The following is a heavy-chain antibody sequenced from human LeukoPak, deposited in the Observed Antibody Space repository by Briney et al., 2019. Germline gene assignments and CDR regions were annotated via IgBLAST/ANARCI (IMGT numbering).Heavy chain of an antibody. J-gene: IGHJ4*01. V-gene: IGHV4-34*01. Sequence: SETLSLTCAVYGGSFSGYYWSWIRQPPGKGLEWIGEINHSGSTNYNPSLKSRVTISVDTSKNQFSLKLGSVAAADTAVYYCARITDYYDSSGDTEYPYAIADYWGHGTLVTVSS. CDR3: ARITDYYDSSGDTEYPYAIADY. CDR2: INHSGST. CDR1: GGSFSGYY. D-gene: IGHD3-22*01.